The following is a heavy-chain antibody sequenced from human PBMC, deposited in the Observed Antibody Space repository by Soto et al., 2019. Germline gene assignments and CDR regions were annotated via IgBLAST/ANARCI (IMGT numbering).Heavy chain of an antibody. CDR3: AKIDYGHYVPIDY. CDR2: IKEDGSAT. CDR1: GFTFSRHW. D-gene: IGHD4-17*01. V-gene: IGHV3-7*05. Sequence: EVQLVESGGGLVQPGGSLRVFCAASGFTFSRHWMSWVRQAPGKGLEWVANIKEDGSATYYMDSVRGRFTIARDNARNSMYLQMNSLRAEDTAVYYCAKIDYGHYVPIDYWGQGTLVTVSS. J-gene: IGHJ4*02.